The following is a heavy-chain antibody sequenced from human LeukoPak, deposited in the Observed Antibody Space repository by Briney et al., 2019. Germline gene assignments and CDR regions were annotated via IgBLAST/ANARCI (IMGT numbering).Heavy chain of an antibody. D-gene: IGHD3-22*01. CDR2: FSTSGST. CDR3: ARTGAYYYDSSGYRFDY. Sequence: SATLALTCTVSGGSISTSYWNWIRQPPGKGLEWIGYFSTSGSTNYNPSLQSRVTISVDTSKNQFSLKLSSVTAADTAVYYCARTGAYYYDSSGYRFDYWGQGTLVTVSS. J-gene: IGHJ4*02. CDR1: GGSISTSY. V-gene: IGHV4-4*09.